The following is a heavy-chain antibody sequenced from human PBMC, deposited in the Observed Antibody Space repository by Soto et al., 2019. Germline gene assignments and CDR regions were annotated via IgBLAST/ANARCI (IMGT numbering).Heavy chain of an antibody. D-gene: IGHD3-22*01. CDR1: GYTFTSYY. CDR3: ARADYYDSSGFSYYGMDV. CDR2: INPSGGST. Sequence: ASVKVSCTASGYTFTSYYMHWVRQAPGQGLEWMGIINPSGGSTSYAQKFQGRVTMTRDTSTSTVYMELSSLRSEDTAVYYCARADYYDSSGFSYYGMDVWGQGTTVTVSS. V-gene: IGHV1-46*01. J-gene: IGHJ6*02.